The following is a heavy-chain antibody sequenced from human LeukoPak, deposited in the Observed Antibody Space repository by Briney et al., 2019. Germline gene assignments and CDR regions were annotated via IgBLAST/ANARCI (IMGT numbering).Heavy chain of an antibody. J-gene: IGHJ5*02. V-gene: IGHV4-39*07. CDR2: IYYTGST. D-gene: IGHD3-10*01. CDR1: GGSISSSSYY. Sequence: SETLSLTCTVSGGSISSSSYYWGWIRQPPGKGLEWIGSIYYTGSTYYNPSLKSRVTISVYTSKNQFSLRLSSVTAADTAVYYCARGRGEGRSISMIRGVRAPSYNWFDPWGHGTQVTVSS. CDR3: ARGRGEGRSISMIRGVRAPSYNWFDP.